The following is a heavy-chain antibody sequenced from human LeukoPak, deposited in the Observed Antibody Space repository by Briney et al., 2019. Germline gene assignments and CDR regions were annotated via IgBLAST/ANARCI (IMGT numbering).Heavy chain of an antibody. V-gene: IGHV4-30-4*01. J-gene: IGHJ4*02. CDR2: IYYSGST. CDR3: ARGGRLSMADN. D-gene: IGHD2-15*01. CDR1: GGSISSGDYY. Sequence: SETLSLTCTVSGGSISSGDYYRSWIRQPPGKGLEWIGYIYYSGSTYYNPSLKSRVTISVDTSKNQFSLKLSSVTAADTAVYYCARGGRLSMADNWGQGTLVTVSS.